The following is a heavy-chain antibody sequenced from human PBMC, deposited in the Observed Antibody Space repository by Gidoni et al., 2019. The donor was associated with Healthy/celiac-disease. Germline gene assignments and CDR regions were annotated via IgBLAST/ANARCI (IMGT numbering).Heavy chain of an antibody. J-gene: IGHJ4*02. V-gene: IGHV1-3*01. D-gene: IGHD6-19*01. CDR2: INAGNGNT. CDR3: ARDIRWLVHGY. Sequence: QVQLVQSGAEVKKPGASVKVSCKASGYTFTSYAMHWVRQAPGQRLEWMGWINAGNGNTKYSQKFKGRVTITRDTSASTAYMELSSLRSEDTAVYYCARDIRWLVHGYWGQGTLVTVSS. CDR1: GYTFTSYA.